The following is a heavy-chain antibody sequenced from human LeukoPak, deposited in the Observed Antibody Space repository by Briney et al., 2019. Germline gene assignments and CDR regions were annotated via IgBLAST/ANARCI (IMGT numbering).Heavy chain of an antibody. D-gene: IGHD2-2*03. CDR3: AKHGYCSGISCFFDF. V-gene: IGHV3-23*01. Sequence: GGSLRLSCAASGFTFSNYAMSWVRQAPGKGLEWVSSMSGSGGSTYYADSVKGRFTISRDSSKNTLYLQMNSLRAEDTALYYCAKHGYCSGISCFFDFWGQGTLVTVSS. CDR1: GFTFSNYA. CDR2: MSGSGGST. J-gene: IGHJ4*02.